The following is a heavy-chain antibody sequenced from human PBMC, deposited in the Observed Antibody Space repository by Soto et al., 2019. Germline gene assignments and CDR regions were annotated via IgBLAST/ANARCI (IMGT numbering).Heavy chain of an antibody. CDR2: IWYDGSNK. CDR3: AREWGSSGWYLLKNDAFDI. Sequence: GGSLRLSCAASGFTFSSYGMHWVRQAPGKGLEWVAVIWYDGSNKYYADSVKGRFTISRDNSKNTLYLQMNSLRAEDTAVYYCAREWGSSGWYLLKNDAFDIWGQGTMVTVSS. V-gene: IGHV3-33*01. CDR1: GFTFSSYG. D-gene: IGHD6-19*01. J-gene: IGHJ3*02.